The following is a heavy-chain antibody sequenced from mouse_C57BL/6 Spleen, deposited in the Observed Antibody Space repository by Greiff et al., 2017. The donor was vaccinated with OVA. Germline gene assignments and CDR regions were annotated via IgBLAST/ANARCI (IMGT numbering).Heavy chain of an antibody. V-gene: IGHV1-64*01. CDR2: IHPNSGST. D-gene: IGHD2-5*01. CDR3: ARMSNLAWFAY. J-gene: IGHJ3*01. CDR1: GYTFTSYW. Sequence: QVQLQQPGAELVKPGASVKLSCKASGYTFTSYWMHWVKQRPGRGLEWIGMIHPNSGSTNYNEKFKSKATLTVDKSSSTAYMQLSSLTSEDSAVYYCARMSNLAWFAYWGQGTLVTVSA.